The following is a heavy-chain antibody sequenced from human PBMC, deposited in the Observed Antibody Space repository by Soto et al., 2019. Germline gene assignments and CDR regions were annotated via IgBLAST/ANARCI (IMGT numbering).Heavy chain of an antibody. CDR2: IKQDGSEK. J-gene: IGHJ4*02. D-gene: IGHD6-13*01. V-gene: IGHV3-7*01. CDR3: ASGGRGIWYGGADD. CDR1: GFTFSSYW. Sequence: EVQLVESGGGLVQPGGSLRLSCAASGFTFSSYWMSWVRQAPGKGLEWVANIKQDGSEKYYVDSVKGRFTISRDNAKNSLYLQKNSLRAEDTGVYYCASGGRGIWYGGADDWGQGTLVTVSS.